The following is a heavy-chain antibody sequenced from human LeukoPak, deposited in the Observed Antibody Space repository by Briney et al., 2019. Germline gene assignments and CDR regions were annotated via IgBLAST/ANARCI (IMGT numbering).Heavy chain of an antibody. Sequence: PGGSLRLSYAASGFTFSSYWMSWVRQAPGKGLEWVANIKQDGSEKYYVDSVKGRFTISRDNAKNSLYLQMNSLRAEDTAVYYCARAPQGITIFGVVIPIDYWGQGTLVTVSS. CDR1: GFTFSSYW. CDR2: IKQDGSEK. D-gene: IGHD3-3*01. CDR3: ARAPQGITIFGVVIPIDY. V-gene: IGHV3-7*01. J-gene: IGHJ4*02.